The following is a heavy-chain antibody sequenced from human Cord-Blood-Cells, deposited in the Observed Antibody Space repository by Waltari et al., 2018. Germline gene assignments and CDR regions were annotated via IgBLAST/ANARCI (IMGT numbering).Heavy chain of an antibody. J-gene: IGHJ6*03. CDR3: ASGQGYSYGYYYYYMDV. CDR2: INPIFGTE. D-gene: IGHD5-18*01. Sequence: QVQLAQSGAEVKKPGSSVKVSCKASAGTFSRYAISWVRPAPGPGLAWMGGINPIFGTENYAQKVQGRVTITADESTSTAYMELSSLRSEDTAVYYCASGQGYSYGYYYYYMDVWGKGTTVTVSS. V-gene: IGHV1-69*01. CDR1: AGTFSRYA.